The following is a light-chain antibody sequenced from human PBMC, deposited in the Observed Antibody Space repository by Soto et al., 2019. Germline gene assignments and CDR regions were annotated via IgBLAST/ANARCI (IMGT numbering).Light chain of an antibody. Sequence: EVTLTQSPATVSLSPGETATLSCGASRTLLRGYLAWYQQRPGLAPRLIIYDVSRRATGIPDRFSGSGSGTEFTLSISRVEPEDFAVYYCQNYDVSWTFGQGSKVEIK. V-gene: IGKV3D-20*01. CDR1: RTLLRGY. CDR2: DVS. J-gene: IGKJ1*01. CDR3: QNYDVSWT.